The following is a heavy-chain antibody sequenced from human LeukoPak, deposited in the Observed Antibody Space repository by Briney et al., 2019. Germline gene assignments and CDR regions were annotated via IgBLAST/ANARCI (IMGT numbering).Heavy chain of an antibody. CDR3: AELGITMIGGV. D-gene: IGHD3-10*02. CDR1: GFTFSSYW. CDR2: IKTDGSQI. J-gene: IGHJ6*04. Sequence: PGGSLRLSCVASGFTFSSYWMTWVRQAPGKGLEWVANIKTDGSQIYYLDSVKGRFTISRDNAKNSLYLQMNSLRAEDTAVYYCAELGITMIGGVWGKGTTVTISS. V-gene: IGHV3-7*01.